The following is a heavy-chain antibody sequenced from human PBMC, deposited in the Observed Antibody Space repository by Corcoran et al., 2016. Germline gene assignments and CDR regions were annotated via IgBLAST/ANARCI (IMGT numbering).Heavy chain of an antibody. V-gene: IGHV3-15*01. Sequence: EVQLVESGGGLVKPGGSLRLSCAASGFTFSNAWMSWVRQAPGKGLEWVGRIKSKTDGGTTDYAAPVKGRFTISRDDSKNTLYLQMNSLKTEETAVYYWTQTPWLPDAFDIWGQGTMVTVSS. CDR3: TQTPWLPDAFDI. J-gene: IGHJ3*02. CDR2: IKSKTDGGTT. D-gene: IGHD5-12*01. CDR1: GFTFSNAW.